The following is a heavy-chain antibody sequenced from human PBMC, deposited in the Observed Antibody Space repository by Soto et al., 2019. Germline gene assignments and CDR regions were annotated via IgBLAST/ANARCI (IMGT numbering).Heavy chain of an antibody. J-gene: IGHJ4*02. D-gene: IGHD1-7*01. CDR3: ARGGSYNWNYGLFDY. V-gene: IGHV1-46*01. CDR1: GYTFTSYY. Sequence: QVQLVQSGAEVKKPGASVKVSCKAAGYTFTSYYMHWVRQAPGQGLEWMGIINPSGGSTSYAQKFQGRGTMTRDTSTSTVYMELSSLRSEDTAVYYCARGGSYNWNYGLFDYWGQGTLVTVSS. CDR2: INPSGGST.